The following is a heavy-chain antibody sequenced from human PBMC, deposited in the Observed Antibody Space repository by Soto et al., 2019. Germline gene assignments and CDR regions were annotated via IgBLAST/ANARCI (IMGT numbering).Heavy chain of an antibody. D-gene: IGHD1-26*01. CDR3: TRKPLVGAAAFDY. Sequence: QVQLVQSGAEVKKPGASVKVACKTSGYTFTSYYVHWVRQAPGQGLEWMGMINPTGGSTTYAQKFRCRVTMSRDTSTSTVAMELSSLRSEDTAMYYCTRKPLVGAAAFDYWGQGTLVTVSS. V-gene: IGHV1-46*03. CDR2: INPTGGST. J-gene: IGHJ4*02. CDR1: GYTFTSYY.